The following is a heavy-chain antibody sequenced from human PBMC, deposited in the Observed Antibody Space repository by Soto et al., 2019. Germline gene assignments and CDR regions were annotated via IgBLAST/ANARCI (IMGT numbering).Heavy chain of an antibody. D-gene: IGHD5-12*01. CDR2: ISCDGSNK. Sequence: QVHLVESGGGVVQPGRSLRLSCAASGLTFSSYAMHWVRQAPGKGLEWVAVISCDGSNKYYADSVKGRFTISRDNSKNTLYLQMNSLRAEDSAVYYCARVRWTDYIGYDVLGWVDYWGQGTLVTVS. CDR1: GLTFSSYA. V-gene: IGHV3-30-3*01. J-gene: IGHJ4*02. CDR3: ARVRWTDYIGYDVLGWVDY.